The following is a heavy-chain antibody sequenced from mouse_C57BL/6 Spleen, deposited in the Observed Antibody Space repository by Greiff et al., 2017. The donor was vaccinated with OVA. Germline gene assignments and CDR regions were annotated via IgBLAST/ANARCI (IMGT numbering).Heavy chain of an antibody. CDR1: GYTFTSYW. Sequence: QVQLQQPGAELVKPGASVKMSCKASGYTFTSYWITWVKQRPGQGLAWIGDLYPGSGSTNYNEKFKSKATLTVDTSSSTAYMQLSSLTSEDSAVYYCARSNYCGSSDPAWFAYWGQGTLVTVSA. J-gene: IGHJ3*01. CDR3: ARSNYCGSSDPAWFAY. V-gene: IGHV1-55*01. CDR2: LYPGSGST. D-gene: IGHD1-1*01.